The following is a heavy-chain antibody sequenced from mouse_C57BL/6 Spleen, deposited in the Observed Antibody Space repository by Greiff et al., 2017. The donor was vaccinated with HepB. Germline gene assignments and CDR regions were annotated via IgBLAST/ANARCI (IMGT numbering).Heavy chain of an antibody. CDR1: GYSFTGYY. J-gene: IGHJ2*01. CDR3: ARDYDGYYV. D-gene: IGHD2-3*01. CDR2: INPSTGGT. V-gene: IGHV1-42*01. Sequence: VQLKQSGPELVKPGASVKISCKASGYSFTGYYMNWVKQSPEKSLEWIGEINPSTGGTTYNQKFKAKATLTVDKSSSTAYMQLKSLTSEDSAVYYCARDYDGYYVWGQGTTLTVSS.